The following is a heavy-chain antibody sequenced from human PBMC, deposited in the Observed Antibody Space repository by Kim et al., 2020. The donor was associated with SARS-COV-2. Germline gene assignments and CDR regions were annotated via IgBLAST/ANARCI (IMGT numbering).Heavy chain of an antibody. CDR3: ARSFSGSYFGYDY. CDR2: ISYDGSHK. D-gene: IGHD1-26*01. V-gene: IGHV3-30*03. J-gene: IGHJ4*02. CDR1: GFTFNTYG. Sequence: GGSLRLSCAASGFTFNTYGMHWVRQAPGKGLEWEAVISYDGSHKYYVDSVRGRFTISRDNPKNTLYLQMNSLRIEDTAVYYCARSFSGSYFGYDYWGQGSLVTVSS.